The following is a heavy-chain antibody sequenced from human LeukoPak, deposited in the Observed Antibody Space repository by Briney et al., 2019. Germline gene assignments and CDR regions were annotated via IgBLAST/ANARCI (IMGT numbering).Heavy chain of an antibody. V-gene: IGHV4-39*07. CDR1: GGSISSSSYY. CDR3: ARLYYYDSSGYSFDY. Sequence: PSETLSLTCTVSGGSISSSSYYWGWIRQPPGKGLEWIGSIYYSGSTYYNPSLKSRVTISVDTSKNQFSLKLSSVTAADTAVYYCARLYYYDSSGYSFDYWGQGTLVTVSS. D-gene: IGHD3-22*01. CDR2: IYYSGST. J-gene: IGHJ4*02.